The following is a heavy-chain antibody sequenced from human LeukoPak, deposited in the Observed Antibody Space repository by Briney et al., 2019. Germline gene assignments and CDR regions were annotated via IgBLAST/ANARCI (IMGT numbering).Heavy chain of an antibody. J-gene: IGHJ4*02. Sequence: GESLKISCKGSGYSFTSYWIGWVRQMPGKGLKWMGIIYPGDSDARYSPSFQGQVTISADKSISTAYLQWSSLKASDTAMYYCARHSAYYYGSGSYIDYWGQGTLVTVSS. CDR3: ARHSAYYYGSGSYIDY. CDR2: IYPGDSDA. V-gene: IGHV5-51*01. D-gene: IGHD3-10*01. CDR1: GYSFTSYW.